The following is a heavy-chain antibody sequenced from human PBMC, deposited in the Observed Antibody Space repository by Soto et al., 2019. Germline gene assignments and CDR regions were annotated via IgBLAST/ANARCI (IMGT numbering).Heavy chain of an antibody. J-gene: IGHJ4*02. D-gene: IGHD6-19*01. CDR2: MNPNSGNT. Sequence: ASVKVSCKASGYTFTSYDINWVRQATGQGLEWMGWMNPNSGNTGYAQKFQGRVTMTRNTSISTAYMELSSLRSEDTAVYYCASLGNTGYSSGWYEDDYWGQGTLVTVSS. CDR3: ASLGNTGYSSGWYEDDY. V-gene: IGHV1-8*01. CDR1: GYTFTSYD.